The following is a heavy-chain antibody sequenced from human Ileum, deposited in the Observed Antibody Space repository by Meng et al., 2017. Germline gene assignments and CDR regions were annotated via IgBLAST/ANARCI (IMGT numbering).Heavy chain of an antibody. CDR3: AKNGAYCLES. V-gene: IGHV4-4*02. Sequence: QGPLQGSGPGLVKLSGTRSLTCAVSGGSISSGTWWSWVRQPPGKGLQWIGEFHPGSGATYNPSLKARVTISVDTSMQQFSLQLTSVTAADTAVYYCAKNGAYCLESWGQGTLVTVSS. D-gene: IGHD2-21*01. J-gene: IGHJ4*02. CDR2: FHPGSGA. CDR1: GGSISSGTW.